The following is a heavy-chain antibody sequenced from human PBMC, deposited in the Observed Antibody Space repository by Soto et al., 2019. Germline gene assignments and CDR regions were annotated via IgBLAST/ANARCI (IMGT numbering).Heavy chain of an antibody. CDR3: ARDRATSHPQPDASDI. Sequence: GASVKVSCKASGYTFTSYYMHWVRQAPGQGLEWMGIINPSGGSTSYAQKFQGRVTMTRDTSTSTVYMELSSLRSEDTAVYYCARDRATSHPQPDASDIWGPGTMVTVSS. D-gene: IGHD6-6*01. CDR1: GYTFTSYY. CDR2: INPSGGST. J-gene: IGHJ3*02. V-gene: IGHV1-46*01.